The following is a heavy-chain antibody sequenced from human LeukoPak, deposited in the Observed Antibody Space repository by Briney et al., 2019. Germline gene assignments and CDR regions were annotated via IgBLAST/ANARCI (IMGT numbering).Heavy chain of an antibody. D-gene: IGHD3-3*01. CDR3: ARDASNIDFAPYFYYMDV. Sequence: GGSLRLSCTASGFTLSLYSMHWVRQAPGKGLEWVSSIGRSSQYIYYGDSVRGRFTISRDNAKNSLYLDMSSPRAEDTAVYYCARDASNIDFAPYFYYMDVWGKGTTVTVSS. CDR1: GFTLSLYS. J-gene: IGHJ6*03. CDR2: IGRSSQYI. V-gene: IGHV3-21*01.